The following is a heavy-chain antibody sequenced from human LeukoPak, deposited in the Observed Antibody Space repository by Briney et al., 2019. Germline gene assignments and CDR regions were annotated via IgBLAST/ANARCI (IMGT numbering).Heavy chain of an antibody. V-gene: IGHV3-7*03. D-gene: IGHD4-23*01. Sequence: PGGSLRLSCAASGFTFSSYWMSCVRQAPGKGLGWVANINQGGRETYYVDSVKGRFTISRDNAKNSLYLQMNSLRAEDTAVYYCARAGYGGALDYWGQGTLVTVSS. CDR3: ARAGYGGALDY. CDR2: INQGGRET. J-gene: IGHJ4*02. CDR1: GFTFSSYW.